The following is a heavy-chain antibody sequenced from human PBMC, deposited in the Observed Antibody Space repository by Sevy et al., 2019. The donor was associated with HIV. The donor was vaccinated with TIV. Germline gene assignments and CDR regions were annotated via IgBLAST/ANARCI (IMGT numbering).Heavy chain of an antibody. Sequence: GGSLRLSCAASGFSFSIYWMTWVRQAPGKGLEWVATMNQDGNEKYYVDSVKGRFTISRDNAQNSLYLQMNSLRAEDTVVYYCGGEGVGGYSYSLDFWGQGTLVTVSS. D-gene: IGHD5-18*01. CDR2: MNQDGNEK. V-gene: IGHV3-7*01. J-gene: IGHJ4*02. CDR3: GGEGVGGYSYSLDF. CDR1: GFSFSIYW.